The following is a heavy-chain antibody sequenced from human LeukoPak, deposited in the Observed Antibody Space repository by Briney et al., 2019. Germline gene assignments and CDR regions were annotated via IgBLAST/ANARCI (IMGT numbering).Heavy chain of an antibody. J-gene: IGHJ4*02. CDR2: INHSGST. V-gene: IGHV4-34*01. CDR1: GGSFSGYY. CDR3: AGNRGLGRDY. Sequence: SETLSLTCAVYGGSFSGYYWSWIRQPPGKGLEWIGEINHSGSTNYNPSLKSRVTISVDTSKNQFSLKLSSVTAADTAVYYCAGNRGLGRDYWVQGTLVTVSS. D-gene: IGHD4-23*01.